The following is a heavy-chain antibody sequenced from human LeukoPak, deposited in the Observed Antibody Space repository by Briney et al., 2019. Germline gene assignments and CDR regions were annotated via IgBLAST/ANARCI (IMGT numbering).Heavy chain of an antibody. D-gene: IGHD2-21*01. CDR1: GFTFSSYG. CDR3: AKGGPLFPGYFDY. Sequence: GGSLRLSCAASGFTFSSYGMHWVRQAPGKGLEWVAVISYDGSNKYYADSVKGRLTISRDNSKNTLYLQMNSLRAEDTAVYYCAKGGPLFPGYFDYWGQGTLVTVSS. V-gene: IGHV3-30*18. CDR2: ISYDGSNK. J-gene: IGHJ4*02.